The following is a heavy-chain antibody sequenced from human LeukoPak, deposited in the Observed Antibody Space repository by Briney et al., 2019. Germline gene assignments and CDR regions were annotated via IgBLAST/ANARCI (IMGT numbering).Heavy chain of an antibody. Sequence: ASVKVSCKASGYTFTSYGISWVRQAPGQGLEWMGWISAYNGNTNYAQKLQGRVTMTTDTSTSTAYMELRSLRSDDTAVYYCARDFVRYYYDSSGYSPAYYYYGMDVWGQGTTVTVSS. CDR3: ARDFVRYYYDSSGYSPAYYYYGMDV. CDR1: GYTFTSYG. V-gene: IGHV1-18*01. D-gene: IGHD3-22*01. CDR2: ISAYNGNT. J-gene: IGHJ6*02.